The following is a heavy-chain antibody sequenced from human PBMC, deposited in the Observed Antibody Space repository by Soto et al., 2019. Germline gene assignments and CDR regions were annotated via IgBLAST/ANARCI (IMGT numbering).Heavy chain of an antibody. D-gene: IGHD1-26*01. J-gene: IGHJ6*02. CDR3: AKKPPSSIQGWAIGMDV. V-gene: IGHV3-53*02. CDR2: TFTGGST. Sequence: EVQLVETGGGLIQPGGSLRLSCLASGFSVTTNYIIWVRQPPGKGLELVSTTFTGGSTHYADSVKGRFSISRDNSKNTVYLQMNNLRVEDTAVYYCAKKPPSSIQGWAIGMDVWGQGTTVSVSS. CDR1: GFSVTTNY.